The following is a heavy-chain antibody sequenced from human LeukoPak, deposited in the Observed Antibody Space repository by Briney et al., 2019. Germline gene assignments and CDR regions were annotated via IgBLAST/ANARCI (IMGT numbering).Heavy chain of an antibody. Sequence: SETLSLTCTVSGGSISSSSYYWGWIRQPPGKGLEWIGSIYYSGSTYYNPSLKSRVTISVDTSKNQFSLNLGSVTAADTAIYYCARRVLMSSTGVPDTWLDPWGQGTLVTVSS. CDR2: IYYSGST. CDR3: ARRVLMSSTGVPDTWLDP. CDR1: GGSISSSSYY. J-gene: IGHJ5*02. D-gene: IGHD2-8*01. V-gene: IGHV4-39*01.